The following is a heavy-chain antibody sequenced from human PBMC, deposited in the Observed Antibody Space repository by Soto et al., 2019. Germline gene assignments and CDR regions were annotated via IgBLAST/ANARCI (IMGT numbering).Heavy chain of an antibody. V-gene: IGHV3-7*01. D-gene: IGHD6-13*01. CDR1: GFTFSSYW. CDR3: ARIAASGRGWDV. Sequence: EVQLVESGGGLVQPGGSLRLSCVDSGFTFSSYWMSWVRQAPVKGLEWVGNIKQDGSEENYVDSVKGRFTISRDNAKNSMYLQMNSLRAEDTAVYDCARIAASGRGWDVWGQGTKVDVSS. J-gene: IGHJ6*02. CDR2: IKQDGSEE.